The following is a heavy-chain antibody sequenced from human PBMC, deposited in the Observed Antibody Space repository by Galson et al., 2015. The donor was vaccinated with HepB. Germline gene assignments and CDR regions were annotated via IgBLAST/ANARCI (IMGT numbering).Heavy chain of an antibody. CDR2: INPSGGST. CDR1: GYTYTSYY. D-gene: IGHD3-22*01. Sequence: SVKVSCKASGYTYTSYYMHWVRQAPGQGLEWMGIINPSGGSTSYAQKFQGRVTMTRDTSTSTVYMELSSLRSEDTAVYYCARAYDSSGYWAPTAYWGQGTLVTVSS. V-gene: IGHV1-46*03. J-gene: IGHJ4*02. CDR3: ARAYDSSGYWAPTAY.